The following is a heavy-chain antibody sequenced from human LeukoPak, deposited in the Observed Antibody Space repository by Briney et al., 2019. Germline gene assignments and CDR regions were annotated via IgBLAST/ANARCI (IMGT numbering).Heavy chain of an antibody. CDR2: VSLSGLT. CDR1: GGSITSTNW. V-gene: IGHV4-4*02. J-gene: IGHJ4*02. D-gene: IGHD2-8*01. CDR3: SRENGAFSPFGY. Sequence: PSETLSLTCGVSGGSITSTNWWSWVRQPPGQGLEWIGEVSLSGLTNYNPSLSSRIIMAPDTSKNHLSLHLTSVTAADTAVYYCSRENGAFSPFGYWGQGTLVTVSS.